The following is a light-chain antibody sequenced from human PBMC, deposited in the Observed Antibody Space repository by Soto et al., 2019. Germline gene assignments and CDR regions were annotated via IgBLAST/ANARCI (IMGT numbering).Light chain of an antibody. V-gene: IGKV3-20*01. J-gene: IGKJ4*01. CDR1: RSVNSNF. CDR3: NQYGCSPPLT. CDR2: GAY. Sequence: EIVLTQSPGTLSLSPGGRATLSCRASRSVNSNFLAWYQQKPGQAPRLLIYGAYSRATGIPDRLSGSGTGTDFPSTISRLEPADFAVYFCNQYGCSPPLTFGGGTRVEIK.